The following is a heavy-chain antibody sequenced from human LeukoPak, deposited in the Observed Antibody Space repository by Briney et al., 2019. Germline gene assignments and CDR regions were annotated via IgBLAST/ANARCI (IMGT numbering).Heavy chain of an antibody. CDR2: ISGNGGTK. V-gene: IGHV3-11*01. CDR1: GFTFSNYY. Sequence: PGGSLRLSCAASGFTFSNYYISWIRQAPGKGLEWVSYISGNGGTKYDADSVKGRFIMTRDSAKKSVYLQMTSLRVEDTAVYYRGRGIPVDYWGQGLLVTVSS. CDR3: GRGIPVDY. J-gene: IGHJ4*02.